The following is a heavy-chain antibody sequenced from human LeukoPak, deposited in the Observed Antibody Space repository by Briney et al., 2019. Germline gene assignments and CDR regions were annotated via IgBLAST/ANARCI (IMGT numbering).Heavy chain of an antibody. CDR2: INPNSGGT. CDR1: GYTFTGYY. CDR3: ARGGGDIAAARTDP. Sequence: ASVKVSCRASGYTFTGYYMHWVRQAPGQGLEWMGWINPNSGGTNYAQKFQGRVTMTRDTSISTAYMELSRLRSDDTAVYYCARGGGDIAAARTDPWGQGTLVTVSS. V-gene: IGHV1-2*02. D-gene: IGHD6-13*01. J-gene: IGHJ5*02.